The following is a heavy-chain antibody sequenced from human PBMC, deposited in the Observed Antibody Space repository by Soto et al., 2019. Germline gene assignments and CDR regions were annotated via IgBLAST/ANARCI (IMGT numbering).Heavy chain of an antibody. CDR1: GDSIRRSQW. V-gene: IGHV4-4*02. CDR2: ISFSGRT. Sequence: QVQLQESGPGLVKSSGTLSLTCDVSGDSIRRSQWWSWVRQPPGKGLEWIGEISFSGRTNYNPSLKSRVSISVDDSKSQFSLRLLSVTAADAAVYYCASTPYHYDWGSSMRLPYWGRGTQVIVSS. J-gene: IGHJ4*02. CDR3: ASTPYHYDWGSSMRLPY. D-gene: IGHD3-16*01.